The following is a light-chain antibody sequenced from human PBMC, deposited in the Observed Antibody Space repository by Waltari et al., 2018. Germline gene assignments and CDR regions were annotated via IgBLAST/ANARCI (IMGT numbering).Light chain of an antibody. CDR2: GVT. J-gene: IGLJ2*01. V-gene: IGLV2-14*03. CDR3: SSYTSSRTS. Sequence: QSALTQPAVVTGSPGQSITISCTGRTSDIANYAYVSWYQQPPGKAPQLLIHGVTHRPSGVSDRFSGSKSGNTASLTISGLQPEDEAVYVCSSYTSSRTSFGEGTRLTVL. CDR1: TSDIANYAY.